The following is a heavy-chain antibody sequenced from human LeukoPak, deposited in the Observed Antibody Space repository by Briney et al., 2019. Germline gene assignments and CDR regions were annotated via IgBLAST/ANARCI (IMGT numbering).Heavy chain of an antibody. CDR3: ARGADGVSSNSRGWFDP. CDR1: GFTVSSNY. D-gene: IGHD2-15*01. Sequence: GGSLRLSCAASGFTVSSNYMSWVRQAPGKGLEWVSIIYSGGSTFYADSVKGRFTISRDNSKNTLYLQMNSLRAEDTAVYSCARGADGVSSNSRGWFDPWGQGTLVTVSS. V-gene: IGHV3-53*01. CDR2: IYSGGST. J-gene: IGHJ5*02.